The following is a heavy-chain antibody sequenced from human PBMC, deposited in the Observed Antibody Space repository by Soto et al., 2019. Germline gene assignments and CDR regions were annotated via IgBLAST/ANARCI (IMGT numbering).Heavy chain of an antibody. CDR3: ARDSSGWNYYFDY. V-gene: IGHV4-39*02. CDR1: GGYISSSNYY. D-gene: IGHD6-19*01. J-gene: IGHJ4*02. Sequence: SETLSLTCTVSGGYISSSNYYWCWIRQPPGKGLEWIGSIYYSGSTYYNPSLKSRVTISVGTSKNQFSLKLTSVTAADTAVYYCARDSSGWNYYFDYWGQGTLVTVSS. CDR2: IYYSGST.